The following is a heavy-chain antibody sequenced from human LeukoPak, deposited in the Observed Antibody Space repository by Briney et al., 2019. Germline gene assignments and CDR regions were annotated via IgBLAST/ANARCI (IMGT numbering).Heavy chain of an antibody. J-gene: IGHJ4*02. CDR1: GFTFSSYG. CDR2: ISYDGSNK. Sequence: GGSLRLSCAASGFTFSSYGMHWVRQAPGKGLEWVAVISYDGSNKYYADSVKGRFTISRDNSKNTLYLQMNSLRAEDTAVYYCARDGYCSGGSCYKESSDYWGQGTLVTVSS. D-gene: IGHD2-15*01. CDR3: ARDGYCSGGSCYKESSDY. V-gene: IGHV3-30*03.